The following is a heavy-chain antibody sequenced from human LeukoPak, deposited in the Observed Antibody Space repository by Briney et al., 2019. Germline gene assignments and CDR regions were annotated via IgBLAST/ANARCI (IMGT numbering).Heavy chain of an antibody. V-gene: IGHV1-2*02. CDR1: GFTFSDHY. CDR2: IKPDSVAT. D-gene: IGHD4/OR15-4a*01. Sequence: ASLKVSWKTSGFTFSDHYMHWLRQAPGQGLEWTGWIKPDSVATNYAQKFQGRFTMSRDMSISTVYMELTSLTSDDTAMYWCARDHDYGPDYWGQGTLVTVSA. CDR3: ARDHDYGPDY. J-gene: IGHJ4*02.